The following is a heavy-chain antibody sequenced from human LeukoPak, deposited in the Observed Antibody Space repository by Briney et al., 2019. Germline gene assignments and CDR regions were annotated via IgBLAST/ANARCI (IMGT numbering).Heavy chain of an antibody. CDR2: IKKDGRVK. CDR3: ARDVGKGYFDY. CDR1: GFTFYRNW. Sequence: GGSLRLSCAASGFTFYRNWMSWLRQAPGQGMEWVANIKKDGRVKNYDDSVKGRFTISRDNAANSVSLLLNSLIAEDTAVDYCARDVGKGYFDYWGQGTLVTVSS. J-gene: IGHJ4*02. V-gene: IGHV3-7*04.